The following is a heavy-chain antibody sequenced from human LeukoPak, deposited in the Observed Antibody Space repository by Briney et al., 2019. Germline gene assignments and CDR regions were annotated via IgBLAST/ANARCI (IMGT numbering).Heavy chain of an antibody. Sequence: GGSLRLSCAASGFTFSNAWMSWVRQAPGKGLEWVSVIYSGGSTYYADSVKGRFTISRDNSKNTLYLQMNSLRAEDTAVYYCARDRYRGIVATIPLVPFDYWGQGTLVTVSS. CDR3: ARDRYRGIVATIPLVPFDY. J-gene: IGHJ4*02. CDR1: GFTFSNAW. CDR2: IYSGGST. D-gene: IGHD5-12*01. V-gene: IGHV3-66*01.